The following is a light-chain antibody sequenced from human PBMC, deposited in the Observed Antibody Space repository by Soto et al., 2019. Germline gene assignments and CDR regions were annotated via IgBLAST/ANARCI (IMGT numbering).Light chain of an antibody. CDR2: DAS. V-gene: IGKV3-20*01. J-gene: IGKJ3*01. CDR3: QQYGRSPGLFT. Sequence: EIVLTQSPGTLSLSPGDRATLSCRASQSVSSTYLAWYQQKPGQAPRLLIYDASSRATGIRDRFSGSRSGTDFTLTISRQEPEDFALDYCQQYGRSPGLFTFGPGTKVDIK. CDR1: QSVSSTY.